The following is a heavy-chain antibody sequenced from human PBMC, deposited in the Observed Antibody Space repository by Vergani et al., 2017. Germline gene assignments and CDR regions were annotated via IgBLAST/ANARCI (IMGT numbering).Heavy chain of an antibody. D-gene: IGHD3-10*01. CDR2: INHSGST. Sequence: QVQLQQWGAGLLKPSETLSLTCAVYGGSFSGYYWSWIRQPPGKGLGWIGEINHSGSTNYNPSLKSRVTISVDTSKNQFSLKLSSVTAADTAVYYCARSGYYGSARRPGEVWGQGTMVTVSS. CDR1: GGSFSGYY. J-gene: IGHJ3*01. CDR3: ARSGYYGSARRPGEV. V-gene: IGHV4-34*01.